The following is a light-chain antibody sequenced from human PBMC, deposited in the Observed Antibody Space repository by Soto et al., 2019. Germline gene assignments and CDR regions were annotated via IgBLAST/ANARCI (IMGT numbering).Light chain of an antibody. J-gene: IGLJ1*01. CDR1: SSDVGAYNY. V-gene: IGLV2-14*01. CDR2: DVS. Sequence: QSALTQPASVSGSPGQSITIYCTGTSSDVGAYNYVSWYQQHPDKAPKVLIYDVSNRPSGVSNRFSGTKSGNTASLTISGLQAEDEADYYCNSYTGSNTLYVFGTGTKGTVL. CDR3: NSYTGSNTLYV.